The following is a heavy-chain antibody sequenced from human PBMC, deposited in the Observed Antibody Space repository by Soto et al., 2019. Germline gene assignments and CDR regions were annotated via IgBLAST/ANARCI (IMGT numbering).Heavy chain of an antibody. Sequence: ASVKVSCKVSGYTLTELSMHWVRQAPGKGLEWMGGFDPEDGETIYAQKFQGRVTMTEDTSTDTAYMELSSLRSEDTAVYYCASISMVRGPNDYWGQGTLVTAPQ. CDR3: ASISMVRGPNDY. D-gene: IGHD3-10*01. J-gene: IGHJ4*02. V-gene: IGHV1-24*01. CDR1: GYTLTELS. CDR2: FDPEDGET.